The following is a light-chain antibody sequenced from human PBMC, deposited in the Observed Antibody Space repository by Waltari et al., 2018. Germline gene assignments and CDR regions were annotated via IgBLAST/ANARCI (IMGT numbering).Light chain of an antibody. J-gene: IGKJ2*01. CDR1: QSVLHSSNNKNY. V-gene: IGKV4-1*01. CDR2: WAS. CDR3: QQYYSAPYT. Sequence: DIVMTQSPDSLAVSLGERATINCKSSQSVLHSSNNKNYLPWDQQKPGQPPKLLIYWASTRESGVPDRFSGSASGTDFTLTISSLQAEDVAVYYCQQYYSAPYTFGQGTKLEIK.